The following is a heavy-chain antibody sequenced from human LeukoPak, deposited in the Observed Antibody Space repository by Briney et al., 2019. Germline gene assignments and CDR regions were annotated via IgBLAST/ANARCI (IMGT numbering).Heavy chain of an antibody. V-gene: IGHV3-74*01. CDR3: ARAQVGAPTDL. CDR2: IHGDGDNI. D-gene: IGHD1-26*01. J-gene: IGHJ5*02. CDR1: GFPFSSYA. Sequence: GGSLRLSCAASGFPFSSYAMYWVRQAPGKGLVWVARIHGDGDNISYADSVRGRFTISRDNAKDTLYLHMNSLRPEDMAVYYCARAQVGAPTDLWGQGTLVTVSS.